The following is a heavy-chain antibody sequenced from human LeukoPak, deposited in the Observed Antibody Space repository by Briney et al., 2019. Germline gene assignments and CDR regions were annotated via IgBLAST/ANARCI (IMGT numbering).Heavy chain of an antibody. CDR3: AKDEATSGGGLAS. D-gene: IGHD3-16*01. Sequence: GGSLRLSCAASGFTVSGTHMSWVRQAPGKGLEWVSAMYTGGTTYYADSVKGRFTISRDNSRNTLFLHMSSLRADDTAVYYCAKDEATSGGGLASWGQGTLVTVSS. CDR2: MYTGGTT. J-gene: IGHJ4*02. V-gene: IGHV3-53*01. CDR1: GFTVSGTH.